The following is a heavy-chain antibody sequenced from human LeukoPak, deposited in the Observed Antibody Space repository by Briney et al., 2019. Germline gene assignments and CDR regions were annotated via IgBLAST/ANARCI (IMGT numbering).Heavy chain of an antibody. V-gene: IGHV3-23*01. CDR2: ISGSGGST. J-gene: IGHJ4*02. Sequence: GGSLSLSCAASGFTFSSYATSWVRQAPGKGLEWVSAISGSGGSTYYADSVKGRLTISRDNSKNTLYLQMNSLRAEDTAVYYCASTDYYDSSGYYSEPFDYWGQGTLVTVSS. CDR3: ASTDYYDSSGYYSEPFDY. D-gene: IGHD3-22*01. CDR1: GFTFSSYA.